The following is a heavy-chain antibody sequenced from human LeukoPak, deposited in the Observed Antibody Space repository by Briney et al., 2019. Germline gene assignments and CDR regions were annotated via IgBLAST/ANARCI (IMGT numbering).Heavy chain of an antibody. D-gene: IGHD2-2*01. CDR3: ARGSIVVVPAAHTYYYGMDV. J-gene: IGHJ6*02. CDR2: INHSGST. CDR1: GVSFSGYY. V-gene: IGHV4-34*01. Sequence: PSETLSLTCAVYGVSFSGYYWSWIRQPPGKGLEWIGEINHSGSTNYNPSLKSRVTISVDTSKNQFSLKLSSVTAADTAVYYCARGSIVVVPAAHTYYYGMDVWGQGTTVTVSS.